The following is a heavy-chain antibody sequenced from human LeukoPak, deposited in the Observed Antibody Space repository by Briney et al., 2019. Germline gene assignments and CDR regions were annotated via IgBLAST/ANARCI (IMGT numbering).Heavy chain of an antibody. D-gene: IGHD2-15*01. Sequence: GGSLRLSCAASGFTFSDYYMSWIRQAPGKGLEWVSYISSSGSTIYYADSVKGRFTISRDNSKNTLYLQMNSLRAEDTAVYYCAKDENIVVGDFDYWGQGTLVTVSS. J-gene: IGHJ4*02. CDR2: ISSSGSTI. CDR1: GFTFSDYY. CDR3: AKDENIVVGDFDY. V-gene: IGHV3-11*01.